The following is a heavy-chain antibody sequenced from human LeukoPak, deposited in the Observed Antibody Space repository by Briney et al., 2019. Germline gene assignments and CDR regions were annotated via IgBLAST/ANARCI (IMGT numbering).Heavy chain of an antibody. CDR2: INPNSGGT. J-gene: IGHJ6*02. CDR1: GYTFTGYY. D-gene: IGHD3-10*01. V-gene: IGHV1-2*04. CDR3: ARDLLWFGESTSTYYYYGMDV. Sequence: GASVKVSCKASGYTFTGYYMHWVRQAPGQGLEWMGWINPNSGGTNYAQKFQGWVTMTRDMSISTAYMELSRLRSDDTAVCYCARDLLWFGESTSTYYYYGMDVWGQGTTVTVSS.